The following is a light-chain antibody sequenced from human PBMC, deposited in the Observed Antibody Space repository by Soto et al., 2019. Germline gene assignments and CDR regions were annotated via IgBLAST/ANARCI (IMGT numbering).Light chain of an antibody. CDR3: SSYRSSSNV. J-gene: IGLJ1*01. CDR1: SSDVGGYNY. CDR2: EVS. Sequence: QSALTQPACVSGSPGQSITISCTGTSSDVGGYNYVSWYQQHPGKAPKLMIYEVSNRPSGVSNRFSGSKSGNTASLTISGLQAEDEADYYCSSYRSSSNVFGSGTKVTVL. V-gene: IGLV2-14*01.